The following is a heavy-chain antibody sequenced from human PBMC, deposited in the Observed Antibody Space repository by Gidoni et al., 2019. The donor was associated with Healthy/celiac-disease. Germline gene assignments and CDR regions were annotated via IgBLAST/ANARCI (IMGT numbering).Heavy chain of an antibody. CDR1: GGSFRVYY. Sequence: QVQLQQWGAGLLKPSETLSPTCAVYGGSFRVYYWSWIRQPPGKGLEWIGEINPSGSTNYNPSLKSRVTISVDTSKNQFSLKLSSVTAADTAVYYCRGQRITMVRGVRHYGMDVWGQGTTVTVSS. V-gene: IGHV4-34*01. CDR3: RGQRITMVRGVRHYGMDV. J-gene: IGHJ6*02. CDR2: INPSGST. D-gene: IGHD3-10*01.